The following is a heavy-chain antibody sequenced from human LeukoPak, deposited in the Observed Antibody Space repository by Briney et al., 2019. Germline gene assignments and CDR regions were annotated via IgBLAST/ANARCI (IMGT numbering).Heavy chain of an antibody. CDR3: ARPRGGWYNFEY. D-gene: IGHD6-19*01. CDR1: GYTFTSYY. V-gene: IGHV1-46*04. J-gene: IGHJ4*02. CDR2: INPSGGST. Sequence: ASVKVFCKASGYTFTSYYLHWVRQAPGQGLEWMGIINPSGGSTNYAQKLEGRVTMTRDTSITTVYMELSSLRSEDTAVYYCARPRGGWYNFEYWGQGTLVTVSS.